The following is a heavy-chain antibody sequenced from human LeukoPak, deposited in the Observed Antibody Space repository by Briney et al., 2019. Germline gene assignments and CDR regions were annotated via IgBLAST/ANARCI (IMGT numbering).Heavy chain of an antibody. V-gene: IGHV1-18*04. CDR1: GYTFTGDF. CDR3: ARPRYEAGYCSGGSCYSMWFDP. J-gene: IGHJ5*02. D-gene: IGHD2-15*01. Sequence: ASVKVSCKASGYTFTGDFIHWVRQAPGQGLEWMGWINSDSSGTNYAQKLQGRVTMTTDTSTSTAYMELRSLRSDDTAVYYCARPRYEAGYCSGGSCYSMWFDPWGQGTLVTVSS. CDR2: INSDSSGT.